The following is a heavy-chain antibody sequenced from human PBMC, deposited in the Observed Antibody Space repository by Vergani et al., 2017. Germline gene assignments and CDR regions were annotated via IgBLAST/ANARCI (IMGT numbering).Heavy chain of an antibody. V-gene: IGHV1-69*01. CDR2: IIRIFGTA. CDR3: ARGRLVTTVTTGGYYYYYMDV. CDR1: GGTFSSYA. J-gene: IGHJ6*03. D-gene: IGHD4-17*01. Sequence: QVQLVQSGAEVKKPGSSVKVSCKASGGTFSSYAISWVRQAPGQGLEWMGGIIRIFGTANYAQKFQGRVTITADESTSTGYMELSSLRSKDTAVYYCARGRLVTTVTTGGYYYYYMDVWGKGTTVTVSS.